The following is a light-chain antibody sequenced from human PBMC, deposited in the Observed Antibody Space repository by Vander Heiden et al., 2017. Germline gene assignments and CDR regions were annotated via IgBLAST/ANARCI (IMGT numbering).Light chain of an antibody. CDR3: QSYDSSLSGSHVV. Sequence: QSVLTQPPSVSWAPGQRVTISCTGSSSNIAAGYDVHWYQQLPGTAPKLLIYGNSNRPSGVPDRFSGSKSGTSASLAITGLQAEDEADYYCQSYDSSLSGSHVVFGGGTKLTVL. CDR2: GNS. CDR1: SSNIAAGYD. V-gene: IGLV1-40*01. J-gene: IGLJ2*01.